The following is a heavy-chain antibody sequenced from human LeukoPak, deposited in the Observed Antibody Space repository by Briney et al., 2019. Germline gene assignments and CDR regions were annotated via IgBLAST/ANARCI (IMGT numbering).Heavy chain of an antibody. D-gene: IGHD6-13*01. V-gene: IGHV1-2*02. Sequence: GASVKVSCKAFGYTFTGYYIHWVRQAPGQGLEWLGWINPDSGGTNYAQKFQGRVTVTRDTPISTAYMDLSSLRSDDTAVYYCARDIASTSDGSDYWGQGTLVTVSS. J-gene: IGHJ4*02. CDR3: ARDIASTSDGSDY. CDR2: INPDSGGT. CDR1: GYTFTGYY.